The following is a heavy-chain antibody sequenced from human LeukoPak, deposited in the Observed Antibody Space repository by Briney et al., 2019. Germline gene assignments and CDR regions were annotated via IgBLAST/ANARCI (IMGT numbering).Heavy chain of an antibody. V-gene: IGHV1-2*02. Sequence: GASVKVSCKASGYTFTGHNIHWVRQAPGQGLEWMGWINPNSGDTKNEQKFQGRVTMTRDTSTSTAYMELRRLNSDDTAVYYCARGYCSGGSCYLDYWGQGTLVTVSS. D-gene: IGHD2-15*01. CDR1: GYTFTGHN. J-gene: IGHJ4*02. CDR3: ARGYCSGGSCYLDY. CDR2: INPNSGDT.